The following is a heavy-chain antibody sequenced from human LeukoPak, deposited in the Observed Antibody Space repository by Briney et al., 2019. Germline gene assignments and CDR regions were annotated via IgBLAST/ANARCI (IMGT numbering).Heavy chain of an antibody. CDR2: INSDGSST. CDR1: GFSFSSYW. J-gene: IGHJ5*02. CDR3: ARTPHVVLRYFDWLPANWFDP. Sequence: PGGSLRLSCAASGFSFSSYWMHWVRQAPGKGLEWVSRINSDGSSTNYAHSVQGRFTISRDNAKNTLYLQMNSLRAEDTAVYYCARTPHVVLRYFDWLPANWFDPWGQGTLVTVSS. D-gene: IGHD3-9*01. V-gene: IGHV3-74*01.